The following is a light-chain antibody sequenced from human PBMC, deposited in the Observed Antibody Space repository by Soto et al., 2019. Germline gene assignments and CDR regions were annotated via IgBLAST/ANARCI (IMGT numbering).Light chain of an antibody. Sequence: EIAMTQSPATLSVSPGERATLSCRASQSISTELAWYQQIPGQPPRLLIYSASTRATGVPARFTGSGSGSEFSLTISGLQSEDFAIYYCQRGRNWPLTFGQGTRLDI. CDR1: QSISTE. V-gene: IGKV3-15*01. CDR2: SAS. J-gene: IGKJ2*01. CDR3: QRGRNWPLT.